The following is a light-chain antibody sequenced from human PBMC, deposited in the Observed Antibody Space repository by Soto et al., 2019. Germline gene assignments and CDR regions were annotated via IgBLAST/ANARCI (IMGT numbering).Light chain of an antibody. Sequence: QSVLTQPASVSGSPGQSITISCTGTSSDVGGYNYVSWYQQHPGKAPKLMIYEVNNRPSGVSSRFSGSKSGNTASLTISGLQAEDEADYYCSSYTFTSITLYVFGTGTKLTVL. CDR3: SSYTFTSITLYV. CDR2: EVN. V-gene: IGLV2-14*01. J-gene: IGLJ1*01. CDR1: SSDVGGYNY.